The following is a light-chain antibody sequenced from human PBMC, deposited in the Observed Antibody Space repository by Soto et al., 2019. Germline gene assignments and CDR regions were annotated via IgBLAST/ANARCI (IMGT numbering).Light chain of an antibody. Sequence: EIVLTQSPATLSLSPGERATLSCRASQSVSSYLAWYQQKPGQPPRLLIYDSSIRATGVPARFSGSGSGTDFTLTISSLEPEDFAVYYCQQRSNWPSITFGPGTRLEIK. J-gene: IGKJ5*01. V-gene: IGKV3-11*01. CDR3: QQRSNWPSIT. CDR2: DSS. CDR1: QSVSSY.